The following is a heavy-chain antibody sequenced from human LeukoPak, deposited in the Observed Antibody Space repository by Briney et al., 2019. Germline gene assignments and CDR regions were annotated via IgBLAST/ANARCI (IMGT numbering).Heavy chain of an antibody. CDR3: ARDPRETTVNIHLRD. J-gene: IGHJ4*02. D-gene: IGHD4-11*01. CDR1: GFSFSRSP. V-gene: IGHV3-30*04. Sequence: GCLRLSCAASGFSFSRSPLHWGRQAPREGRGWVATISHDGSDQYYLKPVKGRFTISRDNSKNTLYLQMNSLRLEDTAMYYCARDPRETTVNIHLRDWGQGTLVTVSS. CDR2: ISHDGSDQ.